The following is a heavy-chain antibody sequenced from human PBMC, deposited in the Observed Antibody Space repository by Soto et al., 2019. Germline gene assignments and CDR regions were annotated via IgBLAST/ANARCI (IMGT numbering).Heavy chain of an antibody. CDR1: GFTFSRYG. D-gene: IGHD3-16*01. Sequence: QVQLVESGGGVVQPGGSLRLSCTVSGFTFSRYGMHWVRRAPGKGRGWVAVIWYDGSKKYYAYSVKGRFAISRDDSKNTLYLQMNSLRAEDTAVYSCARDLGNTNYYFDYWGQGTLVHGSS. J-gene: IGHJ4*02. CDR2: IWYDGSKK. CDR3: ARDLGNTNYYFDY. V-gene: IGHV3-33*01.